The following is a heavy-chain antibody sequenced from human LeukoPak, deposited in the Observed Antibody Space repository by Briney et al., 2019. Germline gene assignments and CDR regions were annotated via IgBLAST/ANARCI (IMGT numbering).Heavy chain of an antibody. Sequence: PVASVKVSCKASGGTFSSYAISWVRQAPGQGLEWMGRIIPILGLANYAQKFQGRVTITADKSTSTAYMELSSLRSEDTAVYYCARSYCGGDCYSNDAFDIWGQGTMVTVSS. V-gene: IGHV1-69*04. CDR1: GGTFSSYA. D-gene: IGHD2-21*02. CDR3: ARSYCGGDCYSNDAFDI. CDR2: IIPILGLA. J-gene: IGHJ3*02.